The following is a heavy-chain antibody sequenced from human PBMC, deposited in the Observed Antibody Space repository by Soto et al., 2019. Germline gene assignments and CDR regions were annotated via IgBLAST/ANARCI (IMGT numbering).Heavy chain of an antibody. CDR3: ASPPIGILTGYSVLQY. J-gene: IGHJ4*01. V-gene: IGHV1-24*01. CDR2: FDPEDGET. Sequence: ASVKVSCKVSGYTLTELSMHWVRQAPGKGLEWMGGFDPEDGETIYAQKFQGRVTMTEDTSTDTAYMELSSLRSEDTAMYYCASPPIGILTGYSVLQYWGHGTLVTVSS. D-gene: IGHD3-9*01. CDR1: GYTLTELS.